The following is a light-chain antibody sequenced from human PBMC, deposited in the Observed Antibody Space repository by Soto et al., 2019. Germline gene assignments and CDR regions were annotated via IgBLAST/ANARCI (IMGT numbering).Light chain of an antibody. J-gene: IGLJ1*01. CDR2: EVS. Sequence: QSALTQPASVSGSPGQSITISCTGTSSDVGGYNYVSWYQQHPGKAPKLMIYEVSNRPSGVSNRFSGSKSGNTASLTISGLQAEDVADYYCSSYTSSSIDHVFGTGTKLTVL. V-gene: IGLV2-14*01. CDR3: SSYTSSSIDHV. CDR1: SSDVGGYNY.